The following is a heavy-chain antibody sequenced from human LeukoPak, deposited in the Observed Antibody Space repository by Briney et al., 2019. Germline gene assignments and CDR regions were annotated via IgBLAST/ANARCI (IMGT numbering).Heavy chain of an antibody. Sequence: GASVKVSCKASGYTFTSYYIHWVRQAPGQGLEWMGIINPSGGSTSYAQKFQGRVTMTRDMSTSTVYMELSSLRSEDTAVYYCARDDLVAGNDYWGQGTLVTVSS. CDR2: INPSGGST. V-gene: IGHV1-46*01. CDR3: ARDDLVAGNDY. CDR1: GYTFTSYY. D-gene: IGHD2-2*01. J-gene: IGHJ4*02.